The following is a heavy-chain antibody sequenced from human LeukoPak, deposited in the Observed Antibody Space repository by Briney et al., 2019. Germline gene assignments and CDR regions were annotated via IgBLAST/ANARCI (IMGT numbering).Heavy chain of an antibody. V-gene: IGHV4-38-2*01. Sequence: SETLSLTCAVSAYSISSGYYWGWIRQPPGKGLEWIGSIYHSGSTYYNPSLKSRVTISVDTSKNQFSLKLSSVTAADTAVYYCARLLRYFDWLLWEGYFDYWGQGTLVTVSS. CDR2: IYHSGST. D-gene: IGHD3-9*01. CDR1: AYSISSGYY. J-gene: IGHJ4*02. CDR3: ARLLRYFDWLLWEGYFDY.